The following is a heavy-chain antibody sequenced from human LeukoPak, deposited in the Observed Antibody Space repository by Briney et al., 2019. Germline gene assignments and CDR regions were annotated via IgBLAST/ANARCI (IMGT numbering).Heavy chain of an antibody. CDR3: AREVRQWLVNGGPNFDY. CDR2: ISYDGSNK. V-gene: IGHV3-30*04. J-gene: IGHJ4*02. CDR1: GFTFSSYA. Sequence: GGSLRLSCAASGFTFSSYAMHWVRQAPGKGLEWVAVISYDGSNKYYADSVKGRFTISRDNSKNTLYLQMNSLRAEDTAVYYCAREVRQWLVNGGPNFDYWGQGTLVTVSS. D-gene: IGHD6-19*01.